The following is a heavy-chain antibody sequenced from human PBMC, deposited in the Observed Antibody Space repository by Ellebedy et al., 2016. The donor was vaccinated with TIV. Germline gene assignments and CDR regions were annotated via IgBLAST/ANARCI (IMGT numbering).Heavy chain of an antibody. J-gene: IGHJ4*02. CDR2: ISAYNGNT. CDR3: ARDVPADAAALLDY. CDR1: GYPFPNYG. D-gene: IGHD2-2*01. Sequence: AASVKVSCKASGYPFPNYGVRWVRQAPGQGLEWVGWISAYNGNTKYGQKFQGRISLTTDTSMGTAYMELRSLGSDDTGVYFCARDVPADAAALLDYWGQGTRVTVSS. V-gene: IGHV1-18*04.